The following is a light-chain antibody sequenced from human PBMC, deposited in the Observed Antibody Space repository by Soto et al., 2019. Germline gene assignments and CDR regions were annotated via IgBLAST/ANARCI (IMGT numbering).Light chain of an antibody. J-gene: IGLJ2*01. Sequence: QSALTQPPSVSAAPGQKVTISCSGSSSNIGNNFVSWYQQLPGTAPKLLIYDNDMRPSGIPDRFSGSKSGTSATLGITGLQTGDEADYYCGTWDSRLSAVVFGGGTKLTVL. CDR2: DND. CDR3: GTWDSRLSAVV. V-gene: IGLV1-51*01. CDR1: SSNIGNNF.